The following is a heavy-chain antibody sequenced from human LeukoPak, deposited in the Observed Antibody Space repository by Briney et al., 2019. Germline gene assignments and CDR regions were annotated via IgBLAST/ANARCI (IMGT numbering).Heavy chain of an antibody. Sequence: GTSGKVSCKASGHIFTAQFIHWVRQAPGHRVEGRARSNPNSGVTTFSQRFQDRVTMDRDTSVKKALMELRRLTSDDTAVYYCARGGPRGNGFDYWGQGTLVSVSS. J-gene: IGHJ4*02. V-gene: IGHV1-2*02. CDR2: SNPNSGVT. D-gene: IGHD6-25*01. CDR1: GHIFTAQF. CDR3: ARGGPRGNGFDY.